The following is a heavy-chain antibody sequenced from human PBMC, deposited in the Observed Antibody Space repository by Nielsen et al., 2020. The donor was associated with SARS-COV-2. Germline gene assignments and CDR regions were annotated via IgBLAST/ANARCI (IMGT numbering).Heavy chain of an antibody. CDR2: ISWNSGSI. D-gene: IGHD3-3*01. Sequence: SLKISCAASGFTFDDYAMHWVRQAPGKGLEWVSGISWNSGSIDYADSVKGRFTISRDNSKKTLYLQMTSLRPEDTAVYYCARGSRVDPGGFDYWGQGTLVTVSS. CDR1: GFTFDDYA. V-gene: IGHV3-9*01. J-gene: IGHJ4*02. CDR3: ARGSRVDPGGFDY.